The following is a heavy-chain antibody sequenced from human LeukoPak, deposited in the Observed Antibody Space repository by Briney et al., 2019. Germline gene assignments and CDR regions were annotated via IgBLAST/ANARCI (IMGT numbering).Heavy chain of an antibody. CDR1: GFTFRSHG. J-gene: IGHJ4*02. CDR3: ARDRRAAYLDY. Sequence: GSLRLSCAASGFTFRSHGMHWVRQAPGKGLEWVAVIWYDGSNKYYADSVEGRFTISRDNSKNTLYLQMNSLRAEDTAVYYCARDRRAAYLDYWGQGTLVTVSS. D-gene: IGHD6-13*01. CDR2: IWYDGSNK. V-gene: IGHV3-33*01.